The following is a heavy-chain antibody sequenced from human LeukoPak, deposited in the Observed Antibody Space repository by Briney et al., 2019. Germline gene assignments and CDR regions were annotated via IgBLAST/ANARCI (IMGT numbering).Heavy chain of an antibody. D-gene: IGHD3-10*02. CDR2: ISSSGSTI. J-gene: IGHJ6*04. CDR1: GFTFSLSA. V-gene: IGHV3-48*03. Sequence: GGSLRLSCAASGFTFSLSAMHWVRQAPGKGLEWVSYISSSGSTIYYADSVKGRFTISRDNAKNSLYLQMNSLRAEDTAVYYCAELGITMIGGVWGKGTTVTISS. CDR3: AELGITMIGGV.